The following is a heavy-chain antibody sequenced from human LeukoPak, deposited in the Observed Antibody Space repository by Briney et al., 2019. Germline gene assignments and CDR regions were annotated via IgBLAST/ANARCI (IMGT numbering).Heavy chain of an antibody. CDR1: GGSISSSNW. CDR2: IYHSGST. CDR3: ARGAWAGTGDY. Sequence: PSETLSLTCAVSGGSISSSNWWSWVRQPPGKGLEWIGEIYHSGSTNYNPSLKSRVTISVDTSKNQFSLKLSSVTAADTAVYYCARGAWAGTGDYWGQGTLVTVSS. V-gene: IGHV4-4*02. D-gene: IGHD6-19*01. J-gene: IGHJ4*02.